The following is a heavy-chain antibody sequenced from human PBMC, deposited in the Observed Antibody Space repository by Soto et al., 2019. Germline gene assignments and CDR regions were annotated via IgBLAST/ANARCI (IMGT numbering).Heavy chain of an antibody. CDR3: AREMATSGWFQNYYYWGMDV. D-gene: IGHD6-19*01. CDR2: ISSRDRA. Sequence: QVQLVESGGGLVKPGGSLRLSCAASGFTFKDYYMSWIRQAPGRGLEWIAYISSRDRAMYADSVQGRFTISSDNANSALFLQMNSLRADDTAVYYCAREMATSGWFQNYYYWGMDVWGQGTTVTVSS. V-gene: IGHV3-11*01. CDR1: GFTFKDYY. J-gene: IGHJ6*02.